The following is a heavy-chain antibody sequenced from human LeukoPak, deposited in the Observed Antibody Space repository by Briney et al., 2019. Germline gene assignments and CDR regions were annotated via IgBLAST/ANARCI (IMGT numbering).Heavy chain of an antibody. Sequence: GRSLRLSCAASGFTFDDYAMNWVRQAPGKGLEWVSGISWNSGSIGYAESVKGRFTISRDNAKNSLYLQMNSLRAEDMALYYCAKGGYSYGDLEGYFDYWGQGTLVTVSS. V-gene: IGHV3-9*03. J-gene: IGHJ4*02. CDR2: ISWNSGSI. D-gene: IGHD5-18*01. CDR1: GFTFDDYA. CDR3: AKGGYSYGDLEGYFDY.